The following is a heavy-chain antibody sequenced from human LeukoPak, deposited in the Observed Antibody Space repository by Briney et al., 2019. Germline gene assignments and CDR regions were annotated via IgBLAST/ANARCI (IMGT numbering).Heavy chain of an antibody. J-gene: IGHJ3*02. Sequence: GGSLRLSCAASGVTFCGYAMHWVRQAPGQGLGWVAVISYDGSNTKYTESVKGRFTFPRVNSQKTLYLQMNSLRAEDTAVYYCAKGYGSGGSCYPHAFDIWGQGTMVTVSS. CDR3: AKGYGSGGSCYPHAFDI. CDR2: ISYDGSNT. D-gene: IGHD2-15*01. CDR1: GVTFCGYA. V-gene: IGHV3-30*04.